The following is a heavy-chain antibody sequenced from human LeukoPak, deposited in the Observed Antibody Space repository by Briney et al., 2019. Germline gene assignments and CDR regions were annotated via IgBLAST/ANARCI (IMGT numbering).Heavy chain of an antibody. J-gene: IGHJ4*02. D-gene: IGHD6-13*01. V-gene: IGHV1-18*01. Sequence: ASVKVSCKASGYTFTSYGISWVRQAPGQGLEWMGWISANNGNTNYAQKVQGRVTMTTDTSTSTAYMELRSLTSDDTAVYYCAREGRSSWYAGHWGQGTLVTVSS. CDR2: ISANNGNT. CDR1: GYTFTSYG. CDR3: AREGRSSWYAGH.